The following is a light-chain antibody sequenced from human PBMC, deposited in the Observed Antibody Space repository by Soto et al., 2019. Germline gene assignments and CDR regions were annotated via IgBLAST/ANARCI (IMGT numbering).Light chain of an antibody. J-gene: IGLJ3*02. Sequence: QSALTQPASVSGSPGQSIAISCTGTSSDVGGYDYVSWYQQHPGKAPTLMIYEVNKRPSGVSDRFSGSKSGNTASLTISGLQAEDEADYYCCSYVGSSTGVFGGGTKLTVL. CDR3: CSYVGSSTGV. V-gene: IGLV2-23*02. CDR2: EVN. CDR1: SSDVGGYDY.